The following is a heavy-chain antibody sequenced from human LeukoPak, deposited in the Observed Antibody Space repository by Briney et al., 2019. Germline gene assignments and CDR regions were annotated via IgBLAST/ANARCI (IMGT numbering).Heavy chain of an antibody. D-gene: IGHD3-22*01. CDR2: IIPILGIA. V-gene: IGHV1-69*04. J-gene: IGHJ4*02. Sequence: SVKVSCKASGGTFSTYTISWVRQAPGQGLEWMGRIIPILGIANYAQKFQGGVTITADKSTSTAYMELSSLRSEDTALYYCAREYDSSGYYLGYWGQGTLVTVSS. CDR3: AREYDSSGYYLGY. CDR1: GGTFSTYT.